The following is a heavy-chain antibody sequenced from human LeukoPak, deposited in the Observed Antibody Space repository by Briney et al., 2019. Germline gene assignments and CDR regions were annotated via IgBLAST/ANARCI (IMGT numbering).Heavy chain of an antibody. V-gene: IGHV3-23*01. D-gene: IGHD5-18*01. J-gene: IGHJ4*02. Sequence: PGGSLRLSCAASGITFSSYAMSWVRQAPGKGLEWVSAISGSGGSTYYADSVKGRFTISRDNSKNTLYLQMNSLRAEDTAVYYCAKYSPKPRGYSYGRFDYWGQGTLVTVSS. CDR2: ISGSGGST. CDR1: GITFSSYA. CDR3: AKYSPKPRGYSYGRFDY.